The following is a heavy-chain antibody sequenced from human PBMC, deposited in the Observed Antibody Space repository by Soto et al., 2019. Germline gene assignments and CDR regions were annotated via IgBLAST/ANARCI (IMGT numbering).Heavy chain of an antibody. V-gene: IGHV4-61*08. Sequence: SETLSLTCSVSGGSVTSGGYHWNWIRQSPGKGLEWIGYMYYTGTTNYNPSLRSRVSISIDTSKNQFSLKLTYVTDADKAIYYCVRDVMGTWGQGTQVTVSS. CDR3: VRDVMGT. J-gene: IGHJ4*02. CDR1: GGSVTSGGYH. CDR2: MYYTGTT. D-gene: IGHD2-8*01.